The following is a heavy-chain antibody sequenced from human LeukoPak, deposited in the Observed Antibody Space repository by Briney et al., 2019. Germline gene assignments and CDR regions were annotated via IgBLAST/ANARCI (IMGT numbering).Heavy chain of an antibody. CDR3: ARGYYDFWCTSRRVVTADSDAFHI. V-gene: IGHV1-69*13. J-gene: IGHJ3*02. D-gene: IGHD3/OR15-3a*01. Sequence: SVKVSCKGSGGTFSSHSITWVRQAPGHGLEWMGGIIPMFGTTNKAQKFQGRVTITADESTSTAYMELTSLRSDDTAMYYCARGYYDFWCTSRRVVTADSDAFHIWGQGTMVTVSS. CDR2: IIPMFGTT. CDR1: GGTFSSHS.